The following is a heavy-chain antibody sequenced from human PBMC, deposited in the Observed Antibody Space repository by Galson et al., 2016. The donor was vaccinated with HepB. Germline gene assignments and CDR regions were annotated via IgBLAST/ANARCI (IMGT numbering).Heavy chain of an antibody. CDR1: GYTFTGYY. Sequence: SVKVSCKASGYTFTGYYMHWVRQAPGQGLEWMGWINPNTGDTNYGQKFQGWVTMTRDTSINTAYMELSRLKSDATAVYYCAREGGYSSSSGYFYYGMDVWGQGTTVTVAS. V-gene: IGHV1-2*04. J-gene: IGHJ6*02. D-gene: IGHD6-13*01. CDR2: INPNTGDT. CDR3: AREGGYSSSSGYFYYGMDV.